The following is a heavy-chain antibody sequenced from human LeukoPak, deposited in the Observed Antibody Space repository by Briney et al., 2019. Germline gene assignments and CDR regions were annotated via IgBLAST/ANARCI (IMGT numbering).Heavy chain of an antibody. D-gene: IGHD3-16*01. V-gene: IGHV3-74*01. CDR1: GLSFSNYW. J-gene: IGHJ4*02. Sequence: PGGSLRLSCAASGLSFSNYWMHWVRQAPGKGLVWVARTDLHGTTVDYADSVKRRFTISRDNAKNTLFLQMNSLRAEDTAVYYCASAYTYVRLGDHWGQGTLVTVSS. CDR3: ASAYTYVRLGDH. CDR2: TDLHGTTV.